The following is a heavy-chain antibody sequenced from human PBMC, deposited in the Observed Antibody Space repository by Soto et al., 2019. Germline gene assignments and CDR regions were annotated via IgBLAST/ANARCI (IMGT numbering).Heavy chain of an antibody. CDR2: IWYDGSNK. Sequence: QVQLVESGGGVVQPGRSLRLSCAASGFTFSSYGMHWVRQAPGKGLEWVAVIWYDGSNKYYADSVKGRFTISRDNSKNTLYLQMTSLRAEDTAVYYCATTVTTYYYYGMDVWGQGTTVTVSS. CDR3: ATTVTTYYYYGMDV. CDR1: GFTFSSYG. D-gene: IGHD4-17*01. V-gene: IGHV3-33*01. J-gene: IGHJ6*02.